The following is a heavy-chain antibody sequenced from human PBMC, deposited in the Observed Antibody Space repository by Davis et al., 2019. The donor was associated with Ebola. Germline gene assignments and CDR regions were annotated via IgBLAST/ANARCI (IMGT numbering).Heavy chain of an antibody. CDR2: IYYSGST. V-gene: IGHV4-39*01. D-gene: IGHD6-13*01. J-gene: IGHJ4*02. CDR3: ARQVGGSSWFE. CDR1: GFTFSDYY. Sequence: MPGGSLRLSCAASGFTFSDYYMSWIRQAPGKGLEWIGSIYYSGSTYYNPSLKSRVTISVATSKNQFSLKLSSMTAADTAVFYCARQVGGSSWFEWGQGTLVTASS.